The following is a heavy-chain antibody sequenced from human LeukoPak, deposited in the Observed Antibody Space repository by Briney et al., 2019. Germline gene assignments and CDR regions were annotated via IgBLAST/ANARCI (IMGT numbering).Heavy chain of an antibody. V-gene: IGHV4-30-2*05. CDR2: IYHSGST. Sequence: LRLSCAASGFTFDDYAMHWVRQAPGKGLEWIGEIYHSGSTNYNPSLKSRVTISVDKSKNQFSLKLSSVTAADTAVYYCARGVDSSGYYGERYFDYWGQGTLVTVSS. CDR1: GFTFDDYA. CDR3: ARGVDSSGYYGERYFDY. J-gene: IGHJ4*02. D-gene: IGHD3-22*01.